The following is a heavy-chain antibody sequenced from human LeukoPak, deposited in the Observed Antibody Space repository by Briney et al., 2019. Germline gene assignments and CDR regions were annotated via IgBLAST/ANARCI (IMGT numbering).Heavy chain of an antibody. V-gene: IGHV3-7*01. CDR2: IKQDGSEK. D-gene: IGHD3-16*01. CDR1: GIIITSYW. CDR3: ASHSYGYNH. Sequence: GGSLRLSCAASGIIITSYWMSWVRQTPGKGLEWVANIKQDGSEKNHVDSVKGRFTIFRDNARNSLYLQMNSLRAEDTAVYYCASHSYGYNHWGQGTLVTVSS. J-gene: IGHJ5*02.